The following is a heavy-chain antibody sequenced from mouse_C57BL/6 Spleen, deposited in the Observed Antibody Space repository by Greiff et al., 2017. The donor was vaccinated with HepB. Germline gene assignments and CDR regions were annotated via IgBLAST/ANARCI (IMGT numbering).Heavy chain of an antibody. V-gene: IGHV1-54*01. CDR3: AREWGAYGNVYAMDY. Sequence: QVQLQQSGAELVRPGTSVKVSCKASGYAFTNYLLEWVKQRPGQGLEWIGVINPGSGGTNYNEKFKGKATLTAAKSSSTAYMQLSSLTSEDSAVSFCAREWGAYGNVYAMDYWGQGTSVTVSS. CDR2: INPGSGGT. CDR1: GYAFTNYL. D-gene: IGHD2-1*01. J-gene: IGHJ4*01.